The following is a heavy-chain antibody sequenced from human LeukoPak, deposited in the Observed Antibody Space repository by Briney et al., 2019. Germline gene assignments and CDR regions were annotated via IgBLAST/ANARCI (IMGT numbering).Heavy chain of an antibody. CDR2: IHTSGSV. Sequence: PSETLSLTYTVSGGSISSYYWSWVRQPAGKGLEWIGRIHTSGSVDYNPSLKSRVTMSVDTSKKQFSLRLSSVTAADTAMYYCAREGSMTARPFVSIDYWGQGTLVTVSS. CDR1: GGSISSYY. V-gene: IGHV4-4*07. D-gene: IGHD6-6*01. J-gene: IGHJ4*02. CDR3: AREGSMTARPFVSIDY.